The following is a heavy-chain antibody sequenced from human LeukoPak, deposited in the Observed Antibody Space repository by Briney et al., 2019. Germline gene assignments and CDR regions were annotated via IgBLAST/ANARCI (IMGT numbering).Heavy chain of an antibody. V-gene: IGHV3-48*03. CDR3: AKKRRIGYFDL. Sequence: GSLRLSCAASRFTFSSYDMNWVRQAPGKGLEWVSYISDSGSTRYYADSVKGRFTISRDNARNSLYLQMNSLRAEDTAVYYCAKKRRIGYFDLWGRGTLVTVSS. J-gene: IGHJ2*01. CDR2: ISDSGSTR. CDR1: RFTFSSYD.